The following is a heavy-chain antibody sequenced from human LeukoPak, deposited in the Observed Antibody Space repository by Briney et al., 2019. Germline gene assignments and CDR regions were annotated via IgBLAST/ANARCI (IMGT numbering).Heavy chain of an antibody. J-gene: IGHJ5*02. Sequence: GGSLRLSCAASGFTFSSYAMHWVRQAPGKGLEWVAVISYDGSNKYYADSVKGRFTISRDNSKNTLYLQMNSLRAEDTAVYYCARAALSYYYGSGSYKNWFDPWGQGTLVTVSS. CDR2: ISYDGSNK. V-gene: IGHV3-30-3*01. CDR1: GFTFSSYA. D-gene: IGHD3-10*01. CDR3: ARAALSYYYGSGSYKNWFDP.